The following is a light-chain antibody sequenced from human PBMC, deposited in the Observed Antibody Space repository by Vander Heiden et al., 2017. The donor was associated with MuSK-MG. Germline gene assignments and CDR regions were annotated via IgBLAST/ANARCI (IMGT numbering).Light chain of an antibody. CDR1: SSDVGGYNY. J-gene: IGLJ1*01. CDR3: SSYTSSGTYV. Sequence: QSALTQPASVSGSPGQSTTLSCTGTSSDVGGYNYVSWYQQRPGTAPKLMIYEVSNRPSWVSNRFSGSKSGNAASLTISGVQAEDEADYYCSSYTSSGTYVFGTGTKITVL. V-gene: IGLV2-14*01. CDR2: EVS.